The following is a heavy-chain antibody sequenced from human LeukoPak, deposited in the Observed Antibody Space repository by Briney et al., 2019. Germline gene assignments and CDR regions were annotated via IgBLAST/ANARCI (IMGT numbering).Heavy chain of an antibody. J-gene: IGHJ4*02. CDR3: ARQAGGYSSGWYQFHFEY. V-gene: IGHV1-18*04. CDR1: GYTFTTYG. Sequence: ASVKVSCKASGYTFTTYGISWVRQAPGEGREGMGWINTYNGNTNYAQKLQGRVTMTTDTSTSTAYMELRSLRSDDTAVYSCARQAGGYSSGWYQFHFEYWGQGTVVTVSS. D-gene: IGHD6-19*01. CDR2: INTYNGNT.